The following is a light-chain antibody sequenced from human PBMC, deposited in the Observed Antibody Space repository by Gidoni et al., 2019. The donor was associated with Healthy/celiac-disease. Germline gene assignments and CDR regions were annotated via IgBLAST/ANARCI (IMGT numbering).Light chain of an antibody. CDR1: QSISSY. CDR2: AAS. V-gene: IGKV1-39*01. CDR3: QQSYSTPLT. Sequence: DIQMTQSPSSLSASVADRVTITCRASQSISSYLNWYQQKPGKAPKLLIYAASSLQSGVPSRFSDSGSETDFTLTISSLQPEDFATYYCQQSYSTPLTFGPGTKVDIK. J-gene: IGKJ3*01.